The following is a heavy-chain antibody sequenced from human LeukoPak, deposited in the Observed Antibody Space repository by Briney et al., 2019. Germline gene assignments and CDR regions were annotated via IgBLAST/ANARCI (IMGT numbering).Heavy chain of an antibody. CDR3: ARGSRLGVVERDAFDI. CDR2: ICSNGGNT. J-gene: IGHJ3*02. D-gene: IGHD3-3*01. Sequence: GGSLRLSCAASRFTFSNYAMHWVRPAPGKGLEHVSAICSNGGNTHYANSVKGRFTISRDNSKNTLYLQMGSLRAEDTAVYYCARGSRLGVVERDAFDIWGQGTMVTVSS. V-gene: IGHV3-64*01. CDR1: RFTFSNYA.